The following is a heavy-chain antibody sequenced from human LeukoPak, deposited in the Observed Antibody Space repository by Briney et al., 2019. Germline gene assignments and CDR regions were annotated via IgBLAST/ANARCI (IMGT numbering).Heavy chain of an antibody. CDR2: ISAYNGNT. J-gene: IGHJ4*02. CDR1: GYTFTSYG. D-gene: IGHD3-16*02. CDR3: ARGSNYDYVWGSYRPDYYFDY. Sequence: ASVKVSCKASGYTFTSYGISWGRQAPGQGLEWMGWISAYNGNTNYAQKLQGRVTMTTDTSTSTAYMELRSLRSDDTAVYYCARGSNYDYVWGSYRPDYYFDYWGQGTLVTVSS. V-gene: IGHV1-18*04.